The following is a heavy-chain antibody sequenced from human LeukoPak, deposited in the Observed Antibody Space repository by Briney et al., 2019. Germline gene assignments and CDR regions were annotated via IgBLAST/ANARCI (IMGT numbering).Heavy chain of an antibody. CDR2: IGTGGATT. Sequence: GGSLRLSCAASGFTFSSYAMSWVRQAPGKGLEWVSVIGTGGATTYYADSVKGRFTISRDNSKNTPYLQMNSLRAEDTAVYYCANRRTAAGEKYFDYWGQGTQVAVSS. CDR1: GFTFSSYA. D-gene: IGHD6-13*01. CDR3: ANRRTAAGEKYFDY. J-gene: IGHJ4*02. V-gene: IGHV3-23*01.